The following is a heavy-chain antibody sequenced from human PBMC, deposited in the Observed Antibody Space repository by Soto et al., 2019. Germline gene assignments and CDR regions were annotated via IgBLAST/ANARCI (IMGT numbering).Heavy chain of an antibody. CDR3: AREGYCSSTSCYTTYYYYYGMDV. V-gene: IGHV3-33*01. CDR1: GFTFSSYG. CDR2: IWYDGSNK. J-gene: IGHJ6*02. D-gene: IGHD2-2*01. Sequence: QVQLVESGGGLVKPGGSLRLSCAASGFTFSSYGMHWVRQAPGKGLEWVAVIWYDGSNKYYADSVKGRFTISRDNSKNTLYLQMNSLRAEDTAVYYCAREGYCSSTSCYTTYYYYYGMDVWGQGTTVTVSS.